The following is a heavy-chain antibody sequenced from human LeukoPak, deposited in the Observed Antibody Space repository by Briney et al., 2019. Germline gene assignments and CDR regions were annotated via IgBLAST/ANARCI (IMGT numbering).Heavy chain of an antibody. CDR1: GFTFSSYG. Sequence: GGSLRLSCAASGFTFSSYGMHWVRQAPGKGLEWVAFIRYDGSNKYYADSVKGRFTISRDNSKNTLYLQMNSLRAEDTAVYYCAKDSSPPYYYDSSGPGDYWGQGTLVTVAS. J-gene: IGHJ4*02. D-gene: IGHD3-22*01. CDR3: AKDSSPPYYYDSSGPGDY. CDR2: IRYDGSNK. V-gene: IGHV3-30*02.